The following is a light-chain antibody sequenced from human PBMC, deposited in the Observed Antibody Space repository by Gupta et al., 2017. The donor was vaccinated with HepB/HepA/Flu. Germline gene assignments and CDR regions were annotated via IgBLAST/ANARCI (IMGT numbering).Light chain of an antibody. CDR3: GSYVSSSNIGV. J-gene: IGLJ2*01. CDR2: DVS. V-gene: IGLV2-14*03. CDR1: ISDVGGFND. Sequence: ALTQPASVSWSPEPSITISCTGTISDVGGFNDVSWYQQHPGKAPNLIIYDVSKRPTGVSTRFSGSKSDTTATVTITRLQAEDEADYYCGSYVSSSNIGVFGGGTKLTVL.